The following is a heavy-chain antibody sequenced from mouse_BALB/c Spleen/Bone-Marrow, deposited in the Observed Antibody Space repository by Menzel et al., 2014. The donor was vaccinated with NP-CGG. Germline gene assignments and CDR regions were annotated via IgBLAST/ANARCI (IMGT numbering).Heavy chain of an antibody. D-gene: IGHD1-1*01. J-gene: IGHJ2*01. CDR2: INPSTGYT. CDR3: ARGATVVARYFDS. CDR1: GYTFTSYW. Sequence: EQLQQSGAELAKPGASVMMSCKASGYTFTSYWMHWVKQRPGQALEWIGYINPSTGYTEFNQKFKDKATMTADKSPSTAYMHLSSLTSEDSAVYYCARGATVVARYFDSWGQGTTLTVSS. V-gene: IGHV1-7*01.